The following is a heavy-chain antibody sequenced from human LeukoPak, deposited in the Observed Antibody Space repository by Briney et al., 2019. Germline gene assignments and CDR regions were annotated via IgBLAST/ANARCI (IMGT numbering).Heavy chain of an antibody. D-gene: IGHD4-17*01. CDR3: ARVISTSGSYDYGDYVDYFDY. CDR1: GGTFSSYA. CDR2: IIPIFGTA. Sequence: SVKVSCKASGGTFSSYAISWVRQAPGQGLEWMGRIIPIFGTANYAQKFQGRVTITTDESTSTAYMELSSLRSEDTAGYYCARVISTSGSYDYGDYVDYFDYWGQGTLVTVSS. J-gene: IGHJ4*02. V-gene: IGHV1-69*05.